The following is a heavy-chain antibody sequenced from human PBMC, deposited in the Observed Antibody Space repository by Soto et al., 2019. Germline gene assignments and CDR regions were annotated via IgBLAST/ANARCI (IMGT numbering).Heavy chain of an antibody. CDR3: ARGHSSSWYAFDI. CDR2: MNPNSGNT. CDR1: GYTFTSYD. D-gene: IGHD6-13*01. Sequence: ASVKVSCKASGYTFTSYDINWVRQATGQGLEWMGWMNPNSGNTGYAQKFQGRVTMTRNTSISTAYMELSSLRSEDMAVYYCARGHSSSWYAFDIWGQGTMVTVSS. J-gene: IGHJ3*02. V-gene: IGHV1-8*01.